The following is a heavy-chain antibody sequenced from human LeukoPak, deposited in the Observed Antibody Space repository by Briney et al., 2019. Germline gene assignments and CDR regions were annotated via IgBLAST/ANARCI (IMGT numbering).Heavy chain of an antibody. D-gene: IGHD6-13*01. CDR3: ARNGGAYSSSWYAPDY. V-gene: IGHV3-48*01. Sequence: GGSLRLSCAASGFTFSSYSMNWVRQAPGKGLEWVSYISSSSSTIYYADSVKGRFTISRDNAKNSLYLQMNSLRAEDTAVYYCARNGGAYSSSWYAPDYWGQGTLVTVSS. CDR2: ISSSSSTI. CDR1: GFTFSSYS. J-gene: IGHJ4*02.